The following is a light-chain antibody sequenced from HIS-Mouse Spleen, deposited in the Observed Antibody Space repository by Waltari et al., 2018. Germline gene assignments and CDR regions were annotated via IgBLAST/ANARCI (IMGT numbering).Light chain of an antibody. CDR1: SSDVGGYNY. V-gene: IGLV2-14*01. Sequence: QSALTQPASVSGSPGQSITISCTGTSSDVGGYNYVSWYQQPPGKAPKLMIYEVSNRPSGVSNRCSGSNSGTTASLTISGLQAEDEADYYCSSYTSSSPYVVFGGGTKLTVL. CDR3: SSYTSSSPYVV. CDR2: EVS. J-gene: IGLJ2*01.